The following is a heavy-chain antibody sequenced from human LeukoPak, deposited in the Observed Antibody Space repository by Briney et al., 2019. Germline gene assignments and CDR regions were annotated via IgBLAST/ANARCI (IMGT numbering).Heavy chain of an antibody. V-gene: IGHV5-51*01. Sequence: GEPLKISCKGSGYSFTSYWIGWVRQMPGKGLEWMGIIYPGDSDTRYSPSFQGQVTISADKSISTAYLQWSSLKAADTAMYYCASLAAAGVPFFDYWGQGTLVTVSS. D-gene: IGHD6-13*01. CDR3: ASLAAAGVPFFDY. CDR1: GYSFTSYW. CDR2: IYPGDSDT. J-gene: IGHJ4*02.